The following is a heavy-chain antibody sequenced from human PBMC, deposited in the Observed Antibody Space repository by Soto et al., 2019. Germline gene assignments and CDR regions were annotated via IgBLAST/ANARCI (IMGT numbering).Heavy chain of an antibody. CDR2: ISARGDST. J-gene: IGHJ4*02. CDR1: GFTFTAYA. D-gene: IGHD3-10*01. Sequence: EVQLLESGGGFIQPGGSLRLSCAASGFTFTAYAMSWVRQAPGKGLEWVSAISARGDSTYYRDSVKGRFTISRDNSKNTLYLQMNSLRAEDTAVYYCAKESRVLWFGEFTFWGQGTLVTVSS. CDR3: AKESRVLWFGEFTF. V-gene: IGHV3-23*01.